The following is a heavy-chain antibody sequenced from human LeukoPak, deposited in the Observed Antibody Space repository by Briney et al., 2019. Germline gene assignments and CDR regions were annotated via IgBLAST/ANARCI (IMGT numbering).Heavy chain of an antibody. V-gene: IGHV3-11*01. Sequence: PGGSLRLSCVASGFTFSDFFMSWIRQAPGKGLEWISFISYRADTPYHADSVKGRFTISRDNAKNSVFLQMNSLRVEDTAVYYCASGYRSGYHYWGQGTLVSVSS. J-gene: IGHJ4*02. CDR2: ISYRADTP. CDR1: GFTFSDFF. D-gene: IGHD2-8*02. CDR3: ASGYRSGYHY.